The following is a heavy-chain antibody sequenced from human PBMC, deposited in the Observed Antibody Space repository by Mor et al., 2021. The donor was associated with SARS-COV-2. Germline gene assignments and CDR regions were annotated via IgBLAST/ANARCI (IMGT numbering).Heavy chain of an antibody. V-gene: IGHV3-11*05. CDR3: ARDIGVGYDPLPYYYYYYMDV. CDR2: YT. Sequence: YTNYADSVKGRFTISRDNAKNSLYLQMNSLRAEDTAVYYCARDIGVGYDPLPYYYYYYMDVWGKGTTVTVSS. D-gene: IGHD5-12*01. J-gene: IGHJ6*03.